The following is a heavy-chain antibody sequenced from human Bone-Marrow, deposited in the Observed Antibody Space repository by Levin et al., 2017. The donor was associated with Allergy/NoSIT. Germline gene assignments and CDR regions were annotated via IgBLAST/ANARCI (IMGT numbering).Heavy chain of an antibody. CDR2: ISSSSSYI. CDR3: ARDLYSSPRGPIDACDI. D-gene: IGHD6-13*01. CDR1: GFTFSSYS. J-gene: IGHJ3*02. V-gene: IGHV3-21*01. Sequence: ETLSLTCAASGFTFSSYSMNWVRQAPGKGLEWVSSISSSSSYIYYADSVKGRFTISRDNAKNSLYLQMNSLRAEDTAVYYCARDLYSSPRGPIDACDIWGQGTMVTVSS.